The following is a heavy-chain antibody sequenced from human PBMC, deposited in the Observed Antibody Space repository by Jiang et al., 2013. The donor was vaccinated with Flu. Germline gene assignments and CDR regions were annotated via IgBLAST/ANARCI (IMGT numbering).Heavy chain of an antibody. D-gene: IGHD3-10*01. CDR1: GYTFSNFG. CDR2: ISGDTGNT. CDR3: ARTDMIDYYGSGSYYPFDY. J-gene: IGHJ4*02. Sequence: SVKVSCKASGYTFSNFGINWVRQAPGQGLEWMGWISGDTGNTIYSDNFQGRVTMTTDTSTRTAYMELSSLRSDDSAVYFCARTDMIDYYGSGSYYPFDYWGQGTLVAVSS. V-gene: IGHV1-18*01.